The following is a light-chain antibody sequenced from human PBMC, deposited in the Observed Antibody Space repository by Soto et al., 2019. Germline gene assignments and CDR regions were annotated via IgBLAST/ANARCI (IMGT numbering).Light chain of an antibody. CDR1: QTVGIS. CDR2: GAS. V-gene: IGKV3D-20*02. CDR3: QQRSNWPLT. Sequence: TQSPGALSMSRGERPTICCTASQTVGISLAWYQNKAGQATRXLIYGASSRATGIPDRFSGSGSGTDCTLTISRLEAEDVAVYYCQQRSNWPLTFGGGTKVDIK. J-gene: IGKJ4*01.